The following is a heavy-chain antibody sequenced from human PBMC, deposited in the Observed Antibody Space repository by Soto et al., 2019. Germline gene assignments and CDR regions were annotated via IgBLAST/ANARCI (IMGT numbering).Heavy chain of an antibody. V-gene: IGHV3-48*02. CDR3: ARDKDPTMVRGVIITYHWFDP. CDR2: ISSSSSTI. J-gene: IGHJ5*02. D-gene: IGHD3-10*01. CDR1: GLTFGGYS. Sequence: GGSLRLSWAASGLTFGGYSVNWVSQAPGKGLEWVSYISSSSSTIYYADSVKGRFTISRDNAKNSLYLQMNSLRDEDTAVYYCARDKDPTMVRGVIITYHWFDPWGQGTLVTVSS.